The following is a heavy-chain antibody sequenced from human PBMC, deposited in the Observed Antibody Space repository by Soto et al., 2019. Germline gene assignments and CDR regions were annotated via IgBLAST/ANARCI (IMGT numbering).Heavy chain of an antibody. CDR3: AKVVGGADTDY. Sequence: LRLSCAASGFTFSSKALSWVRQAPGKGLEWVSSISDSGDVTNYVDSVKGRFTVSRDNSKNTLYLQMNSLRAEDTAVYYCAKVVGGADTDYWGQGTLVTVSS. D-gene: IGHD1-26*01. V-gene: IGHV3-23*01. CDR1: GFTFSSKA. J-gene: IGHJ4*02. CDR2: ISDSGDVT.